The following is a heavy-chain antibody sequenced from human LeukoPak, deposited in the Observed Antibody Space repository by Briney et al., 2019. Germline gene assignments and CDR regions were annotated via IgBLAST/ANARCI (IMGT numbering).Heavy chain of an antibody. V-gene: IGHV5-51*01. CDR3: ARQGILTGTAYFDY. J-gene: IGHJ4*02. CDR2: IYPGDSDT. CDR1: GYILTSYW. Sequence: GESLKISCKASGYILTSYWIGWVRQMPGKGLEWMGFIYPGDSDTRYSPSFQGQVTISADKSISTAYLQWSSLKASDTAMYYCARQGILTGTAYFDYWGPGTVFTVSS. D-gene: IGHD1-20*01.